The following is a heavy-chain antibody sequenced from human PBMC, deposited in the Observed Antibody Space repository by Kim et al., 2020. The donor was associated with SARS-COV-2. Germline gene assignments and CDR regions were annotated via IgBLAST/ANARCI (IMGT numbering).Heavy chain of an antibody. V-gene: IGHV4-30-4*01. J-gene: IGHJ4*02. Sequence: SETLTLTCTVSGGSISSGDYYWSWIRQPPGKGLEWIGYIYYSGSTYYNPSLKSRVTISVDTSKNQFSLKLSSVTAADTAVYYCASYSSRGIDYWGQGTLVTVSS. CDR1: GGSISSGDYY. D-gene: IGHD6-13*01. CDR2: IYYSGST. CDR3: ASYSSRGIDY.